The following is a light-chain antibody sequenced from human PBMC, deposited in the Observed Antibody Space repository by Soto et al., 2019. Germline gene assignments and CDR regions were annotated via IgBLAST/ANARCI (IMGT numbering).Light chain of an antibody. Sequence: DTQLTKSPSFLSESVGDRVTITCRASQDVSRSVGWYQQKPGKAPKLLISAASTLHSGVPSKFSGSGSGTDFTFTICSLQPEDFANYYCQQLWTYTLTFGGETKVEI. CDR3: QQLWTYTLT. CDR1: QDVSRS. CDR2: AAS. V-gene: IGKV1-9*01. J-gene: IGKJ4*01.